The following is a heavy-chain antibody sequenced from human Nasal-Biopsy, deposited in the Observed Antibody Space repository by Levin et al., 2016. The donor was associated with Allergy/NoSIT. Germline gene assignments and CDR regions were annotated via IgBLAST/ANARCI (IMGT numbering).Heavy chain of an antibody. CDR3: ARLAYCGGDCYNDAFDV. Sequence: ASVKVSCKASGYTFTNYAIHWVRQAPGQRLEWMGWINVGSGNTKSSQNFQGRVTLTRDTSATTAYMELSSLTSEDTAVYYCARLAYCGGDCYNDAFDVWGQGTKVTVSS. V-gene: IGHV1-3*01. CDR2: INVGSGNT. J-gene: IGHJ3*01. D-gene: IGHD2-21*01. CDR1: GYTFTNYA.